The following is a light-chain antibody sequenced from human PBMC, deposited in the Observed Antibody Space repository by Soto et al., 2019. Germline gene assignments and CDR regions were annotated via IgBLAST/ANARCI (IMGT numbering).Light chain of an antibody. CDR2: GAF. V-gene: IGKV1-5*01. CDR3: HQYDSSSSS. CDR1: QNINNW. Sequence: DVQMTQSPSTLSASVGDRVTITCRASQNINNWLAWYQQKPGKAPKLMIYGAFNLESGAPSRFSDTGSGTQFTLTINSLQPDDFATYYCHQYDSSSSSFGQGTKLEIK. J-gene: IGKJ2*01.